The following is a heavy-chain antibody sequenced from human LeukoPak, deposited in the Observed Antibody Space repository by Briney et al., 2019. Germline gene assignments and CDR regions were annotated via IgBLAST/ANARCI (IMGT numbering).Heavy chain of an antibody. Sequence: SVKASCKASGGTFSSYAISWVRQAPGQGLEWMGGIIPIFGTANYAQKFQGRVTITTDESTSTAYMELSSLRSEDTAVYYCARGPIAARPDNWFDPWGQGTLVTVSS. V-gene: IGHV1-69*05. CDR1: GGTFSSYA. CDR3: ARGPIAARPDNWFDP. J-gene: IGHJ5*02. CDR2: IIPIFGTA. D-gene: IGHD6-6*01.